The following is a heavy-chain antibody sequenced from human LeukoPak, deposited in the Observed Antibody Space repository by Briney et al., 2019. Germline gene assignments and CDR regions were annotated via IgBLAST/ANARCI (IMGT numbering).Heavy chain of an antibody. D-gene: IGHD2-2*01. CDR2: ISAYNGNT. Sequence: ASVKVSCKASGYTFTSYGISWVRQAPGQGLEWMGWISAYNGNTNYAQKLRGRVTMTTDTSTSTAYMELRSLRSDDTAVYYCARDLVSVTVVPAAADYWGQGTLVTVSS. J-gene: IGHJ4*02. CDR3: ARDLVSVTVVPAAADY. V-gene: IGHV1-18*01. CDR1: GYTFTSYG.